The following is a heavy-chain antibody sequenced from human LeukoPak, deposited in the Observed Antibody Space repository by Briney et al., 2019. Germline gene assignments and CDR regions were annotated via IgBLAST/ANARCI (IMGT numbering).Heavy chain of an antibody. CDR2: INHSGST. D-gene: IGHD3-9*01. J-gene: IGHJ5*02. Sequence: SETLSLTCAVYGGSFSGYYWSWIRQPPGKGPEWIGEINHSGSTNYNPSLKSRVTISVDKSKNQFSLKLSSVTAADTAVYYCARDISTWGQGTLVTVSS. CDR1: GGSFSGYY. CDR3: ARDIST. V-gene: IGHV4-34*01.